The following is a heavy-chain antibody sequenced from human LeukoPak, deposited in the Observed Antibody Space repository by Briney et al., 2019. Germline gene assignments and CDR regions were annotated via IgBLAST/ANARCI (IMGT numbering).Heavy chain of an antibody. V-gene: IGHV5-51*01. CDR2: IYPGDSDT. D-gene: IGHD2-15*01. CDR1: GYSFTSYW. Sequence: GQSLKISCKGSGYSFTSYWIGWVRQMPGKGLGWMGIIYPGDSDTRYSPYFPGQVTISADKSISTAYLQWSSLKASDTAMYYCARSCSGGSCYSSYYYGMDAWGQGTTVTVSS. CDR3: ARSCSGGSCYSSYYYGMDA. J-gene: IGHJ6*02.